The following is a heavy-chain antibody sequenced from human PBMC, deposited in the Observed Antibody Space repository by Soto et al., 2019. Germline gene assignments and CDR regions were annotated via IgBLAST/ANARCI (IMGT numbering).Heavy chain of an antibody. V-gene: IGHV1-69*04. Sequence: ASXKVSCKASGGTFSSYTISWVRQAPGQGLEWMGRVIPILGIANYAQKFQGRVTITADKSTSTAYMELSSLRSEDTAVYYRARDTAPSDVWGQGTTVTVSS. D-gene: IGHD4-17*01. J-gene: IGHJ6*02. CDR1: GGTFSSYT. CDR2: VIPILGIA. CDR3: ARDTAPSDV.